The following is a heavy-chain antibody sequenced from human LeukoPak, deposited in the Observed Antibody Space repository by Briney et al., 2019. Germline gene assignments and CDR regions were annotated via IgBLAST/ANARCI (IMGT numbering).Heavy chain of an antibody. D-gene: IGHD2-2*01. CDR2: ISYDGGNK. CDR3: ARAEEGIIGYCSSTSCLADY. J-gene: IGHJ4*02. Sequence: GGSLRLSCAASGFTFSSYGMHWVRQAPGKGLEWVAVISYDGGNKYYADSVKGRFTISRDNSRNTLYLQMNSLRAEDTAVYYCARAEEGIIGYCSSTSCLADYWGQGTLVTVSS. V-gene: IGHV3-30*03. CDR1: GFTFSSYG.